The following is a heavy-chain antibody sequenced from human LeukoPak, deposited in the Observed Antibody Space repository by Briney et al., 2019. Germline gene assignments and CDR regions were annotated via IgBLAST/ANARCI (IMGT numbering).Heavy chain of an antibody. CDR1: GYSFTSYW. J-gene: IGHJ6*04. CDR3: ARHRGYSTGWYGAHGMDV. D-gene: IGHD6-19*01. Sequence: GESLKISCKVSGYSFTSYWIAWVRQMPGKGLEWMGMIYPGDSGTRYSPSFQGQVTISTDKSISTAYLQWSSLKASDTAMYYCARHRGYSTGWYGAHGMDVWGKGTTVTVSS. V-gene: IGHV5-51*01. CDR2: IYPGDSGT.